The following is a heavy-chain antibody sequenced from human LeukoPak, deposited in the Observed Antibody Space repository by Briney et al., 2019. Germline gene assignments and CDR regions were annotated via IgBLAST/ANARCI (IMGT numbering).Heavy chain of an antibody. CDR2: ISYDGSNK. Sequence: GGSLRLSCAASGFTFRNYAMHWVRQAPGKGLEWVALISYDGSNKYYAVSVKGRFTISRDNSMNAVYLQMNSLRPEDTAVYYCARDVVVYSTSSGSFDYWGQGTLVTVSS. J-gene: IGHJ4*02. D-gene: IGHD6-6*01. CDR3: ARDVVVYSTSSGSFDY. CDR1: GFTFRNYA. V-gene: IGHV3-30-3*01.